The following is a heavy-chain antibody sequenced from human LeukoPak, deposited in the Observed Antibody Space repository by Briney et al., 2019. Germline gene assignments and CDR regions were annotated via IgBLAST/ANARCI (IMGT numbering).Heavy chain of an antibody. D-gene: IGHD3-9*01. CDR3: ARLGPLRYFDWLLETSNFDY. Sequence: PSETLSLTCAVYGGSFSGYYWSWIRQPPGKGLESIGEINHSGSTNSNPSLKPRGTISVDTSKNQFSLKLSSVTAADTAVYYCARLGPLRYFDWLLETSNFDYWGQGTLVTVSS. CDR1: GGSFSGYY. CDR2: INHSGST. J-gene: IGHJ4*02. V-gene: IGHV4-34*01.